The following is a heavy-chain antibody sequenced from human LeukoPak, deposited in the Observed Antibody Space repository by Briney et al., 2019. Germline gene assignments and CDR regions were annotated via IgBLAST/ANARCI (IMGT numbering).Heavy chain of an antibody. CDR3: AILPGY. Sequence: GGSPRLSCVASGFVVSNNYMSWVRQAPGKGLKWVSVIYSDGDTHYADSVKGRFIISRGNSKNTLYLQMNSLRLDDTGVYYCAILPGYWGQGTLVTVSS. CDR2: IYSDGDT. V-gene: IGHV3-53*05. J-gene: IGHJ4*02. CDR1: GFVVSNNY.